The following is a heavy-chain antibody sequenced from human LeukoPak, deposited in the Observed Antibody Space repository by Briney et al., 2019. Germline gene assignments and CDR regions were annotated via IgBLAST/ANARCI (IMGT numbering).Heavy chain of an antibody. CDR1: GGSISSYY. CDR2: IYTSGST. J-gene: IGHJ4*02. CDR3: ASHRRIAAQYFDY. Sequence: SETLSLTCTVSGGSISSYYWSWIRQPAGKGLEWIGRIYTSGSTNYNPSLKSRVTMSVDTSKNQFSLKLTSVTAADMAVYYCASHRRIAAQYFDYWGQGTLVTVSS. D-gene: IGHD6-25*01. V-gene: IGHV4-4*07.